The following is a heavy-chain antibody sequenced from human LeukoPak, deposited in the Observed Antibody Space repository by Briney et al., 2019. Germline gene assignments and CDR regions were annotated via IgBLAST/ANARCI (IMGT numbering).Heavy chain of an antibody. CDR2: ISAYNGNT. D-gene: IGHD6-13*01. CDR1: GYTFTSYG. CDR3: AIDGQLVLYFYYGMDV. Sequence: ASVTVSCKASGYTFTSYGINWVRQAPGQGLEWMGWISAYNGNTNYAQKLQGRVTMTTDTSTSTAYMELRSLRSDDTAVYYCAIDGQLVLYFYYGMDVWGQGTTVPVS. J-gene: IGHJ6*02. V-gene: IGHV1-18*01.